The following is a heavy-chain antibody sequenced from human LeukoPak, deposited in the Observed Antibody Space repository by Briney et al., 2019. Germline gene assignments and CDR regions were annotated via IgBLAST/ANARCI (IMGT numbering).Heavy chain of an antibody. CDR2: IYYSGST. CDR3: ARIYDSFWGEGYYFDY. Sequence: PSETLSLTCTVSGGSISSSSYYWGWIRQPPGKGLEWIGSIYYSGSTYYNPSLKSRVTISVDTSKNQFSLKLSSVTAADTAVYYCARIYDSFWGEGYYFDYWGQGTLVTVSS. CDR1: GGSISSSSYY. V-gene: IGHV4-39*01. D-gene: IGHD3-22*01. J-gene: IGHJ4*02.